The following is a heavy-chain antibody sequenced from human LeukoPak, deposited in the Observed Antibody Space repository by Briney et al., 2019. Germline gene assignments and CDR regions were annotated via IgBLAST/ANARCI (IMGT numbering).Heavy chain of an antibody. V-gene: IGHV1-8*03. J-gene: IGHJ6*03. CDR2: MNPNSGNT. CDR1: GYTFTSYD. Sequence: WASVKVSCKASGYTFTSYDINWVRQATGQGLEWMGWMNPNSGNTGYAQKFQGRLTITADESTTTAYMELSSLRSDDTAIYYCGLSGNYYYYYMDVWGKGTTVTISS. CDR3: GLSGNYYYYYMDV. D-gene: IGHD6-25*01.